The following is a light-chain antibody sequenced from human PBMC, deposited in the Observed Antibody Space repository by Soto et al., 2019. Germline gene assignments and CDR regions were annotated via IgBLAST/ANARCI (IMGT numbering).Light chain of an antibody. V-gene: IGKV3D-15*01. CDR2: GAS. CDR3: QQYNNWPPK. CDR1: QTVSNN. J-gene: IGKJ1*01. Sequence: EIVMTQSPATLSVSPGERATLSCRASQTVSNNLAWYQQKPGQAPRLLIYGASTGATGIPARFSGSGSGTEFTLTISSLQSEDLALYYCQQYNNWPPKFGQGTKVDIK.